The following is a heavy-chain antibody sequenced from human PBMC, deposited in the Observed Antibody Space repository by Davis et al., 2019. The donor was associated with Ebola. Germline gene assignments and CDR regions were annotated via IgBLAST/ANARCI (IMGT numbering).Heavy chain of an antibody. CDR1: GFTLTDYY. Sequence: AASVKVSCKAFGFTLTDYYMHWVRQGPGQGLEYVGWISPNGGDTRYAQTFQGRVTMTRDTAISTIYMELSGLTSDDTAVYYCAREDCSDGRAGRCHQNFDYWGQGTLVTVSS. V-gene: IGHV1-2*02. CDR3: AREDCSDGRAGRCHQNFDY. J-gene: IGHJ4*02. D-gene: IGHD2-8*01. CDR2: ISPNGGDT.